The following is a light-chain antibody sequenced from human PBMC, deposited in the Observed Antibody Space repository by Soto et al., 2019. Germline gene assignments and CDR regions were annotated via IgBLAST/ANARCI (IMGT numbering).Light chain of an antibody. CDR1: QGIGDT. CDR3: QPYNNWPLT. Sequence: EVVMSQSPAPLSLSPRECLTLSFRASQGIGDTLAWYQHKPGQTPRLLIYDTSTRATGVPARFSGSRSGPEFTLTINSLQSEDFAIYYCQPYNNWPLTFGGGTKVDIK. J-gene: IGKJ4*01. CDR2: DTS. V-gene: IGKV3-15*01.